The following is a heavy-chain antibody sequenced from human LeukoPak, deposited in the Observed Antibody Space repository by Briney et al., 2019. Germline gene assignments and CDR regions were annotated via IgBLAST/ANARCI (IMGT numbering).Heavy chain of an antibody. J-gene: IGHJ4*02. CDR2: IYTSGST. CDR1: GYSISSGYY. V-gene: IGHV4-61*02. D-gene: IGHD6-19*01. CDR3: ARDRREAVAGTGGESYYFDY. Sequence: SETLSLTCTVSGYSISSGYYWSWIRQPAGKGLEWIGRIYTSGSTNYNPSLKSRVSISVDTSKNQFSLKLSSVTAADTAVYYCARDRREAVAGTGGESYYFDYWGQGTLVTVSS.